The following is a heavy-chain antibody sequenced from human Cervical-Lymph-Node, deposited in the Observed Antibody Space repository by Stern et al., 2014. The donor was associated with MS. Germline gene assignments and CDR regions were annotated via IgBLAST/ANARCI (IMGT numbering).Heavy chain of an antibody. D-gene: IGHD2/OR15-2a*01. CDR2: LNPNSDDP. CDR1: GYDFTGFF. J-gene: IGHJ4*01. CDR3: AREATRIIVGIDY. V-gene: IGHV1-2*06. Sequence: VQLVESGAKMTKPGASVRVSCKASGYDFTGFFIHWVRQVPGQGLEWMGRLNPNSDDPTYAQNFQDRVTLTRDTSISTAYLELSRLTSADTAVYYCAREATRIIVGIDYWGHGTQVTVSS.